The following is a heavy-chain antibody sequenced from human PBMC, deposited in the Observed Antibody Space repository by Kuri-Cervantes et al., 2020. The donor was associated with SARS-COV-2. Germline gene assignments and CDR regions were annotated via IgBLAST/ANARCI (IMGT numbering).Heavy chain of an antibody. J-gene: IGHJ6*03. CDR3: ARGARPSSIAARWWRVYYMDV. D-gene: IGHD6-6*01. CDR1: GYTFTSYG. V-gene: IGHV1-18*01. Sequence: AAVKVSCKASGYTFTSYGISWVRQAPGQGLEWMGWTNAYNGNTNYAQKLQGRVTMTTDTSTSTAYMELRSLRSDDTAVYYCARGARPSSIAARWWRVYYMDVWGKGTTVTVSS. CDR2: TNAYNGNT.